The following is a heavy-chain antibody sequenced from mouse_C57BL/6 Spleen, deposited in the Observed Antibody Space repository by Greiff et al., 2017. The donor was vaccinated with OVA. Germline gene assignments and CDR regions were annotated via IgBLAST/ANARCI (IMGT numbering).Heavy chain of an antibody. CDR1: GFTFSDAW. Sequence: EVQVVESGGGLVQPGGSMKLSCAASGFTFSDAWMDWVRQSPEKGLEWVAEIRNKANNHATYYAESVKGRFTISRDDSKSSVYLQMNSLRAEDTGIYYCTRGGLRGYWYFDVWGTGTTVTVSS. D-gene: IGHD2-2*01. CDR2: IRNKANNHAT. CDR3: TRGGLRGYWYFDV. V-gene: IGHV6-6*01. J-gene: IGHJ1*03.